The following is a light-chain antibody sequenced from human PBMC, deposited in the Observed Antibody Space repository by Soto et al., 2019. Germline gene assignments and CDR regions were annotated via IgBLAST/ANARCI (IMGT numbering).Light chain of an antibody. CDR2: GAS. Sequence: EIVLTQSPGTLSLSPGERATLSCRASQSVSSSYLAWYQQKPGQAPRLLIYGASSRATGIPDRFSGSGSGPDFTLTISRLEPEDFAVYYCQQYGSSPLLTFGPGTKVDIK. CDR3: QQYGSSPLLT. J-gene: IGKJ3*01. V-gene: IGKV3-20*01. CDR1: QSVSSSY.